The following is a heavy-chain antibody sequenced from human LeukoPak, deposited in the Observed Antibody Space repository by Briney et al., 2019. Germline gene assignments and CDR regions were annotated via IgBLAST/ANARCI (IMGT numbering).Heavy chain of an antibody. Sequence: SETLSLTCTVSGGSVSTSSYYWGWIRQPPGKGLEWIGRIYSSGYTYYNPSLKSRATISVDTSKNQFSLKLTSVTAADTAVYYCAGSDLRQDYGDYWGQGTLFTVSS. CDR1: GGSVSTSSYY. CDR3: AGSDLRQDYGDY. V-gene: IGHV4-39*07. J-gene: IGHJ4*02. CDR2: IYSSGYT. D-gene: IGHD3-16*01.